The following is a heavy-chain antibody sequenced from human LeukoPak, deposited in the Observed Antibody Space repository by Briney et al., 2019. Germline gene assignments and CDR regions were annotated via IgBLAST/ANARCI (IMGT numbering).Heavy chain of an antibody. D-gene: IGHD1-1*01. CDR3: AKEGAEYNLNA. Sequence: GGSLRLSCAASGFTFSHYAMNWVRQAPGNGLEWVSGISGSGGSTFYADSVKGRFTISRDNSKNTLYLQMTSLRADDTAVFYCAKEGAEYNLNAWGQGTLVTVSS. CDR2: ISGSGGST. J-gene: IGHJ5*02. CDR1: GFTFSHYA. V-gene: IGHV3-23*01.